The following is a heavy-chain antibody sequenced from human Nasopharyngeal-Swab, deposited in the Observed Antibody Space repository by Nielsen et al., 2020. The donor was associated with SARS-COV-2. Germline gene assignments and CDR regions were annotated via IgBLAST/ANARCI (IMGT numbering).Heavy chain of an antibody. CDR3: ARDGFGESPYYYYYGMDV. CDR2: ISSSTSYI. CDR1: GFTFINYS. D-gene: IGHD3-10*01. Sequence: GGSLTLSCAASGFTFINYSMNWSRQAPGKGLEWVSSISSSTSYIYYADSVKGRFTISRDNAKNSLYLQMNRLRAEDTAVYYCARDGFGESPYYYYYGMDVWGQGTTVTVSS. V-gene: IGHV3-21*01. J-gene: IGHJ6*02.